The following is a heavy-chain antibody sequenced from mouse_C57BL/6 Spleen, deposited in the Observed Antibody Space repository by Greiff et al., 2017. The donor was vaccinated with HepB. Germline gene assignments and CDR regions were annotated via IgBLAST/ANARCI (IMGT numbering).Heavy chain of an antibody. CDR3: TRSEYYGSRGFAY. D-gene: IGHD1-1*01. CDR2: IDPETGGT. CDR1: GYTFTDYE. Sequence: VQLQQSGAELVRPGASVTLSCKASGYTFTDYEMHWVKQTPVHGLEWIVAIDPETGGTAYNQKFKGKAILTTDKSSSTAYMELRSLTSEDSAVYYCTRSEYYGSRGFAYWGQGTLVTVSA. J-gene: IGHJ3*01. V-gene: IGHV1-15*01.